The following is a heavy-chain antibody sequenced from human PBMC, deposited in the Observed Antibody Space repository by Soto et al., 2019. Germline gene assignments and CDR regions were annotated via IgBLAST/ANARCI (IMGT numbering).Heavy chain of an antibody. V-gene: IGHV3-15*01. J-gene: IGHJ4*02. CDR1: GFTFSNAW. D-gene: IGHD3-16*01. Sequence: EVQLVESGGGLVKPGGSLRLSCAASGFTFSNAWMSWVRQAPGKGLEWVGRIKKKTDGGTTDYGAPVTGRFTISRDDSRNTLYLHMNSLKTEDTAVYYCTTDGQRRLQGLGGIGYWGQGTLVTVSS. CDR3: TTDGQRRLQGLGGIGY. CDR2: IKKKTDGGTT.